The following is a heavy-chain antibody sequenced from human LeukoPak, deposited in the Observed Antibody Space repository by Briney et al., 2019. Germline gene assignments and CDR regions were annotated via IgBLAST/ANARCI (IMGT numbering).Heavy chain of an antibody. V-gene: IGHV4-30-4*08. D-gene: IGHD6-13*01. CDR2: IYYSGST. J-gene: IGHJ5*02. Sequence: SETLSLTCAVSGYSISSGYYWSWIRQPPGKGLEWIGYIYYSGSTYYNPSLKSRVTISVDTSKNQFSLKLSSVTAADTAVYYCARAIAAAGTRFDPWGQGTLVTVSS. CDR3: ARAIAAAGTRFDP. CDR1: GYSISSGYY.